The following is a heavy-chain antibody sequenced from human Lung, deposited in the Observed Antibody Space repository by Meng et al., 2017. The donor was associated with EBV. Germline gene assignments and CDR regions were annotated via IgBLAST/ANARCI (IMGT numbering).Heavy chain of an antibody. CDR1: GGSISSGGFY. D-gene: IGHD4-17*01. CDR3: ARTNYGDYNWFDP. V-gene: IGHV4-31*03. CDR2: IYYSGST. J-gene: IGHJ5*02. Sequence: VQLHESGPGLVKPSQTLSLTCTVSGGSISSGGFYWSWIRQHPGKGLEWIGYIYYSGSTYYNPSLRSRVAISIDTSKNQFSLKLTSVTTADTAVYFCARTNYGDYNWFDPWGQGTLVTVSS.